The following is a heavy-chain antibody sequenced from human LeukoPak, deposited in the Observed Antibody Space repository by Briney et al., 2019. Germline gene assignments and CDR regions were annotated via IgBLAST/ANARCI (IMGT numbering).Heavy chain of an antibody. CDR3: AKDRDDYDSSGSNWFDP. CDR2: ISGSGGST. Sequence: GGSLRLSCAAPGFTFSSYAMSWVRQAPGKGLEWVSAISGSGGSTYYADSVKGRFTISRDNSKNTLYLQINSLRAEDTAVYYCAKDRDDYDSSGSNWFDPWGQGTLVTVSS. CDR1: GFTFSSYA. D-gene: IGHD3-22*01. J-gene: IGHJ5*02. V-gene: IGHV3-23*01.